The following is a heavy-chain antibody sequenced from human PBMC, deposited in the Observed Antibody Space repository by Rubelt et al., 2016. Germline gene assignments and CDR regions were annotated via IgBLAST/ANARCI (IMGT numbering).Heavy chain of an antibody. CDR1: GGSIASSNW. CDR3: ARRGAHSNYIYWYFDL. D-gene: IGHD5-24*01. CDR2: IYHSGIT. V-gene: IGHV4-4*02. J-gene: IGHJ2*01. Sequence: QVQLQESGPGLVKPSGTLSLTCAVSGGSIASSNWWSWFRQPPGKGLEWIGEIYHSGITNYNTSLQSRVTLSVDKSKNQFALKRNLVTAADTAVYYCARRGAHSNYIYWYFDLWGRGTLVTVSS.